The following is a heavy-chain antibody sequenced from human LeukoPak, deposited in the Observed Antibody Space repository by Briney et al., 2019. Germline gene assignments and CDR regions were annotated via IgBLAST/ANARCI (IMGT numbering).Heavy chain of an antibody. J-gene: IGHJ4*02. CDR1: GGSISSYY. Sequence: PSETLSLTCTVSGGSISSYYWSWIRQPPGKGLEWIGYIYYSGSTNYNPSLESRVTISVDTSKNQFSLKLSSVTAADTAVYYCARYDPFDTAMTYWGQGTLVTVSS. CDR3: ARYDPFDTAMTY. V-gene: IGHV4-59*01. D-gene: IGHD5-18*01. CDR2: IYYSGST.